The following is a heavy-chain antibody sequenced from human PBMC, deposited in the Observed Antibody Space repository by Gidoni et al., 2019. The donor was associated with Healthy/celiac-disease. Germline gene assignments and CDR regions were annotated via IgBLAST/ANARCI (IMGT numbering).Heavy chain of an antibody. Sequence: QVQLVQSGAEVKKPGASVKVSCKVSGYTLTELPMHWVRQAPGKGLEWMGGFDPEDGETIYAQKFQGRVTMTEDTSTDTAYMELSSLRSEDTAVYYCATVIAAAGKVGHYYYYGMDVWGQGTTVTVSS. CDR3: ATVIAAAGKVGHYYYYGMDV. CDR2: FDPEDGET. J-gene: IGHJ6*02. D-gene: IGHD6-13*01. V-gene: IGHV1-24*01. CDR1: GYTLTELP.